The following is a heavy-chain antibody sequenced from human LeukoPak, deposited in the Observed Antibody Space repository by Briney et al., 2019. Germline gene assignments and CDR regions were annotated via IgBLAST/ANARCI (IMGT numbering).Heavy chain of an antibody. D-gene: IGHD3-10*02. CDR1: GFTFSSYS. CDR3: AELGITMIGGV. CDR2: ISSTSSYI. V-gene: IGHV3-21*01. Sequence: GGSLRLSCAASGFTFSSYSMNWVRQAPGKGLEWVSSISSTSSYIYYADSVKGRFTISRDNARKSLYLQMNSLRAEDTAVYYCAELGITMIGGVWGKGTTVTISS. J-gene: IGHJ6*04.